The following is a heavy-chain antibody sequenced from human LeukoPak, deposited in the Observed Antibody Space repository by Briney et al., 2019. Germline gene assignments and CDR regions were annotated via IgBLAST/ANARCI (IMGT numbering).Heavy chain of an antibody. D-gene: IGHD3-22*01. J-gene: IGHJ4*02. CDR1: GASISLYY. V-gene: IGHV4-4*07. CDR2: IYIGGGA. Sequence: SETLSLTCIVSGASISLYYWGWIRQPAGKGLEWIGRIYIGGGAYYNPSLRSRVTMSVDTSKNQFSLKLTSVTAADTAVYYCVKNEPDSSGHYLIDYWGQGTLVTVSS. CDR3: VKNEPDSSGHYLIDY.